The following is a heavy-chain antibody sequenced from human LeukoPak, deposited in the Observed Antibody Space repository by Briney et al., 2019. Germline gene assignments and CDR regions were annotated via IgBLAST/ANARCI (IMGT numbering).Heavy chain of an antibody. CDR3: ARDLLGLPVTTWGPQVGYYYGMDV. CDR1: GGTFSSYA. D-gene: IGHD4-4*01. CDR2: IIPILGIA. Sequence: GASVKVSCKASGGTFSSYAISWVRQAPGQGLEWMGRIIPILGIANYAQKFQGRVTITADKSTSTAYMELSSLRSEDTAVYYCARDLLGLPVTTWGPQVGYYYGMDVWGQGTTVTVSS. J-gene: IGHJ6*02. V-gene: IGHV1-69*04.